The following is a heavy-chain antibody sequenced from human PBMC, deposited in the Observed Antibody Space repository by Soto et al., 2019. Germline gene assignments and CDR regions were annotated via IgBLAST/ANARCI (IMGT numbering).Heavy chain of an antibody. J-gene: IGHJ6*03. CDR2: IYYSGST. CDR1: GGSISSSSYY. Sequence: PSETLSLTCTVSGGSISSSSYYWGWIRQPPGKGLEWIGSIYYSGSTYYNPSLKSRVTISVDTSKNQFSLKLSSVTAADTAGYNCARLGCSSTSCYVGVENYYSYMDVWGKGPTVPVPS. CDR3: ARLGCSSTSCYVGVENYYSYMDV. D-gene: IGHD2-2*01. V-gene: IGHV4-39*01.